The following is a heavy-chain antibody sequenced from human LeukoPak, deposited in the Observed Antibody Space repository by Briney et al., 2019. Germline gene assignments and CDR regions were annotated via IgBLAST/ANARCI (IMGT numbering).Heavy chain of an antibody. V-gene: IGHV3-30*02. CDR3: ARDKGWSGSYFDGLNAFDI. J-gene: IGHJ3*02. CDR1: GFTFSSYG. D-gene: IGHD1-26*01. Sequence: PGGSLRLSCAASGFTFSSYGMHWVRQAPGKGLEWVAFIRYDGSNKYYADSVKGRFTISRDNSKNTLYLQMNSLRAEDTAVYYCARDKGWSGSYFDGLNAFDIWGQGTMVTVSS. CDR2: IRYDGSNK.